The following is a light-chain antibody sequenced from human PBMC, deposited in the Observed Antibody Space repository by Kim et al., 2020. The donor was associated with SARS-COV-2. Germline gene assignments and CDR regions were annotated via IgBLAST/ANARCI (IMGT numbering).Light chain of an antibody. V-gene: IGKV3-20*01. CDR2: GAS. Sequence: PGESATLSCTASLSISSEFLAWYQQISGQPPRILSFGASNRAAGIPDRFSGGGSGTDFTLTITRLEPADSAVYYCQQYTTSPPAYTFGQGTKLEI. J-gene: IGKJ2*01. CDR3: QQYTTSPPAYT. CDR1: LSISSEF.